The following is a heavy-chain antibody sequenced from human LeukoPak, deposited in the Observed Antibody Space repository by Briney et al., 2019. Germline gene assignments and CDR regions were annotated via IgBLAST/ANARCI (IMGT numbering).Heavy chain of an antibody. CDR1: GGSISSYY. CDR3: ARASYYDFWSGYYTLDY. D-gene: IGHD3-3*01. CDR2: IYYSGST. J-gene: IGHJ4*02. Sequence: PSETLSLTCTVSGGSISSYYWSWIRQPPGKGLEWIGYIYYSGSTNYNPSLKSRVTISVDTSKNQFSLKLSSVTAADTAAYYCARASYYDFWSGYYTLDYWGQETLVTVSS. V-gene: IGHV4-59*01.